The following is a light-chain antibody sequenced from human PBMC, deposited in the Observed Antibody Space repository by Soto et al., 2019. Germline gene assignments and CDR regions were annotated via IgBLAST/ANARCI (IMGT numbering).Light chain of an antibody. V-gene: IGKV3-11*01. CDR1: QSVSSY. J-gene: IGKJ4*01. CDR3: QQRSDWPLT. Sequence: VLTQSPATLSLSPGERATLSCRASQSVSSYLAWYQQKPGQAPRLLIYDASNRATGIPARFSGSGSGTDFTLTISSLEPEDFAVYYCQQRSDWPLTFGGGTKVEIK. CDR2: DAS.